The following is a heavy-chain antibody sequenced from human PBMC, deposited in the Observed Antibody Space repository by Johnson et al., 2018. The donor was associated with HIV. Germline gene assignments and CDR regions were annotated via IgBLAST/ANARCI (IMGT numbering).Heavy chain of an antibody. CDR1: GFIFSSYG. J-gene: IGHJ3*02. V-gene: IGHV3-30*18. CDR2: ISSDGSIK. CDR3: AKDTGVTTPWDAFDI. Sequence: VQLVESGGGVVQPGRSLRLSCAASGFIFSSYGIHWVRQAPGKGLQWVGIISSDGSIKYYADSVKGRFTISRDNSKNTLYMQMNSLRVEDTALYYCAKDTGVTTPWDAFDIWGQGTMVTVSS. D-gene: IGHD4-17*01.